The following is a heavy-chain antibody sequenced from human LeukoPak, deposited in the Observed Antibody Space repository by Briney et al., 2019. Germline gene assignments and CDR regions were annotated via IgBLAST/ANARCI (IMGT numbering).Heavy chain of an antibody. CDR3: ARYCSSTSCYRPP. Sequence: PGGSLRLSRAASGFSFTNAWMSWVRQAPGKGLEWVGRIKSKIDGGTTDYAAPVKGRFTISRDDSKTTLYLQMNSLKTEDTAVYYCARYCSSTSCYRPPWGQGALVTVSS. CDR1: GFSFTNAW. J-gene: IGHJ5*02. V-gene: IGHV3-15*01. CDR2: IKSKIDGGTT. D-gene: IGHD2-2*02.